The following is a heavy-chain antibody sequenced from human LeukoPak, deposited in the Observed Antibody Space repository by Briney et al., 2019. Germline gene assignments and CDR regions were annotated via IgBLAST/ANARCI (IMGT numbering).Heavy chain of an antibody. Sequence: GGSLRLSCAASGFTFSSYSMSWVRQAPGKGLEWVSVIYSGGSTYYADSVKGRFTISRDNSKNTLYLQMNSLRAEDTAVYYCARALLGITMMEYWGQGTLVTVSS. V-gene: IGHV3-66*01. CDR1: GFTFSSYS. CDR3: ARALLGITMMEY. J-gene: IGHJ4*02. CDR2: IYSGGST. D-gene: IGHD3-22*01.